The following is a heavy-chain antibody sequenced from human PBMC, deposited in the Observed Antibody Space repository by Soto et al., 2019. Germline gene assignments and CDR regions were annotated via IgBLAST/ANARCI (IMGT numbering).Heavy chain of an antibody. Sequence: QVQLQESGPGLVKPSGTLSLTCAVSGGSISSSNWWSWVRQPPGKGLEWIGEIYHSGSTNYNPSLKSRVSISVDTSKNQRSLTLSSVSAADTAVYYCARGPSGDKVDSWGQGPLVTVSS. CDR2: IYHSGST. CDR1: GGSISSSNW. V-gene: IGHV4-4*02. J-gene: IGHJ4*02. CDR3: ARGPSGDKVDS. D-gene: IGHD7-27*01.